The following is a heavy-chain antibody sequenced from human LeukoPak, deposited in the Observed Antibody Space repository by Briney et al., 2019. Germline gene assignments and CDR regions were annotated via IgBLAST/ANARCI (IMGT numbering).Heavy chain of an antibody. CDR2: IIPIFGTA. V-gene: IGHV1-69*13. D-gene: IGHD3-9*01. Sequence: SVKVSCKASGGTFSSYAISWVRQAPGQGLEWMGGIIPIFGTANYAQKFQGRVTITADESTSTAYMELSSLRSEDTAVYYCARDVGIRYFDRGEIPWFDPWGQGTLVTVSS. CDR1: GGTFSSYA. J-gene: IGHJ5*02. CDR3: ARDVGIRYFDRGEIPWFDP.